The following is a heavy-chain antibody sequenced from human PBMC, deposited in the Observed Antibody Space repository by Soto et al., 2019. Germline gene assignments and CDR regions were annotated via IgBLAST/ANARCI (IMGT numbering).Heavy chain of an antibody. V-gene: IGHV1-18*01. CDR1: GYSFTNYG. D-gene: IGHD6-19*01. J-gene: IGHJ6*03. Sequence: QDQLVQSGVEVKKPGASVKVSCKASGYSFTNYGITWVRQVPGQGFEWMGWISAYNSNTNYAQKFQGRVTMTTDASTSTAYLELRSLRSDDTAVYYCARDRGVAPPVAGNTHYYYYMDVWGKGTTVTVSS. CDR3: ARDRGVAPPVAGNTHYYYYMDV. CDR2: ISAYNSNT.